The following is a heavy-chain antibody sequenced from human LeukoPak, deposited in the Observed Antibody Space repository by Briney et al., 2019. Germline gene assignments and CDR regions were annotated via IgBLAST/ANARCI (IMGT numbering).Heavy chain of an antibody. CDR2: IYHSGTT. J-gene: IGHJ4*02. D-gene: IGHD5-12*01. CDR3: ARTGIDSGYTSVDY. V-gene: IGHV4-4*02. Sequence: PSGTLSLTCAVSDGSISSNNWWSGVRPPPGKGLEWIGDIYHSGTTDYNPSLKSRVTISGDKSKNQFSLKLSSVTAADTAFYYCARTGIDSGYTSVDYWGQGTLVTVSS. CDR1: DGSISSNNW.